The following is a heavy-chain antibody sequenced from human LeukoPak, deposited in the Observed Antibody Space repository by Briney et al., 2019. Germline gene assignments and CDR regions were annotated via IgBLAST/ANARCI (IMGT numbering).Heavy chain of an antibody. Sequence: GGSLRLSCAASGFTFSSYDMRWVRHATGKGLEWVSAIGVAANTFYSGSVKGRFTISRENAKNSLYLLMTSLRAEDTAVYYCARQNTPHGNFDYWGQGILVTVSS. CDR2: IGVAANT. V-gene: IGHV3-13*01. CDR1: GFTFSSYD. CDR3: ARQNTPHGNFDY. J-gene: IGHJ4*02. D-gene: IGHD1-26*01.